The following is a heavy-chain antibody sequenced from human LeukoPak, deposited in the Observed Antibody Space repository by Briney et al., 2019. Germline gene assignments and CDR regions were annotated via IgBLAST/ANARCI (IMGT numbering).Heavy chain of an antibody. D-gene: IGHD3-3*01. J-gene: IGHJ4*02. CDR3: ARTGGRHNYDFWSGYYRGGFYFDY. CDR2: IYYSGST. Sequence: SETLSLTCTVSGGSISSSSYYWGWIRQPPGKGLEWIGSIYYSGSTNYNPSLKSRVTISVDTSKNQFSLKLSSVTAADTAVYYCARTGGRHNYDFWSGYYRGGFYFDYWGQGTLVTVSS. V-gene: IGHV4-39*07. CDR1: GGSISSSSYY.